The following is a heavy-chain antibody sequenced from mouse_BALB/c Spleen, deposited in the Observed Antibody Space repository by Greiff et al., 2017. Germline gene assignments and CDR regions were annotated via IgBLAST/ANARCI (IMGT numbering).Heavy chain of an antibody. CDR1: GFTFSSYA. V-gene: IGHV5-9-4*01. J-gene: IGHJ3*01. CDR2: ISSGGSYT. CDR3: ARKGPFAY. Sequence: EVQLVESGGGLVKPGGSLKLSCAASGFTFSSYAMSWVRQSPEKRLEWVAEISSGGSYTYYPDTVTGRFTISRDNAKNTLYLEMSSLRSEDTAMYYCARKGPFAYWGQGTLVTVSA.